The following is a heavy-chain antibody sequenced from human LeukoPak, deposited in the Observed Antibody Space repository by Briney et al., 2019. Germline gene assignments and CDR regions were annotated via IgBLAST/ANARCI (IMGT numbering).Heavy chain of an antibody. CDR3: ARVEKGVPIKLGYFQH. Sequence: SETLSLTCAVYGGSFSGYYWSWIRQPPGKGLEWIGEINHSGSTNYNPSLKSRVTISVDTSKNQFSLKLSSLTAADTAVYYCARVEKGVPIKLGYFQHWGQGTLVTVSS. J-gene: IGHJ1*01. D-gene: IGHD3-10*01. CDR2: INHSGST. V-gene: IGHV4-34*01. CDR1: GGSFSGYY.